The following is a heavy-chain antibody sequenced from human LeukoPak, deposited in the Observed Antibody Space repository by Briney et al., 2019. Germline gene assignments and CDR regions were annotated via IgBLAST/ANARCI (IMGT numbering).Heavy chain of an antibody. Sequence: SETLSLTCAVYGGPFSGYYWSWIRQPPGKGLEWIGEINHSGSTNYNPSLKSRVTISVDTSKNQFSLKLSSVTAADTAVYYCARGIKLRQWLRFDYWGQGTLVTVSS. CDR1: GGPFSGYY. CDR2: INHSGST. V-gene: IGHV4-34*01. J-gene: IGHJ4*02. D-gene: IGHD5-12*01. CDR3: ARGIKLRQWLRFDY.